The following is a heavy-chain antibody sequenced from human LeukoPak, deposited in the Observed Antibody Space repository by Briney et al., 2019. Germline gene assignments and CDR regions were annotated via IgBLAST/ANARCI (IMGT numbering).Heavy chain of an antibody. J-gene: IGHJ4*02. V-gene: IGHV3-48*04. Sequence: QAGGSLRLSCAASGFTFSSYSMNWVRQAPGKGLEWVSYISSSSSTIYYADSVKGRFTISRDNAKNSLYLQMNSLRAEDTAVYYCARDLRLRVYSSSSHWGQGTLVTVSS. D-gene: IGHD6-6*01. CDR1: GFTFSSYS. CDR3: ARDLRLRVYSSSSH. CDR2: ISSSSSTI.